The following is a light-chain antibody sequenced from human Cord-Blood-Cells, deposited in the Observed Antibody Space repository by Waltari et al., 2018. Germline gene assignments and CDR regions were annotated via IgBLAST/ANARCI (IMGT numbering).Light chain of an antibody. V-gene: IGLV3-21*03. CDR3: QVWDSSSDHWV. J-gene: IGLJ3*02. CDR1: NIGSKS. CDR2: DDS. Sequence: SYVLTQPPSVSVAPGKTARITCGGNNIGSKSVHWYQQKPGQAPVLVVYDDSDRPSGIPGRFSGSNSGNTATLTISRVEAGDEADYYGQVWDSSSDHWVFGGGTKLTVL.